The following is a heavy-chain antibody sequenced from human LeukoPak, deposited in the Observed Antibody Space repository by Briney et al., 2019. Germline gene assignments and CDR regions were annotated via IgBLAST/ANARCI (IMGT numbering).Heavy chain of an antibody. J-gene: IGHJ4*02. CDR3: ARDPSRGLYYFDH. Sequence: PEGSLRLSCAASGLIDSSNYMSWVRQARGKGLEWVSALYSGGSIYYADSVKGRFSISRDNSKNTLFLQMNSLRAEDTAVYYCARDPSRGLYYFDHWGQGTLVTVSS. CDR2: LYSGGSI. D-gene: IGHD3-10*01. V-gene: IGHV3-53*01. CDR1: GLIDSSNY.